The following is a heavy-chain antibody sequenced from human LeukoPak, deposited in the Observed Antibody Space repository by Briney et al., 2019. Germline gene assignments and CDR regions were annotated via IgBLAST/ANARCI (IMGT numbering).Heavy chain of an antibody. Sequence: GGSLRLSCAAAGFTFSDYYMSWIRQAPGKGLEWVSYISSSGSTIYYADSVKGRFTISRDNAKNSLYLQMNSQRAEDTAVYYGSRARDDFWSGYYFDYWGQGTLVSVSS. CDR2: ISSSGSTI. CDR3: SRARDDFWSGYYFDY. J-gene: IGHJ4*02. V-gene: IGHV3-11*01. CDR1: GFTFSDYY. D-gene: IGHD3-3*01.